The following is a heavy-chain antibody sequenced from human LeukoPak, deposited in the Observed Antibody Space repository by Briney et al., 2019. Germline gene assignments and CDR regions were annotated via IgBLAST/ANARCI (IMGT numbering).Heavy chain of an antibody. D-gene: IGHD3-22*01. V-gene: IGHV3-21*01. CDR3: ASSRYYYDSSAYYPDY. J-gene: IGHJ4*02. CDR1: GXSFSSYS. Sequence: GGSLRLSCAASGXSFSSYSMNWVRQAPGKGLEWVSFISSSSSYIYYADSVKGRFTISRDNAKNSLYLQMNSLRAEDTAVYYCASSRYYYDSSAYYPDYWGQGTLVTVSS. CDR2: ISSSSSYI.